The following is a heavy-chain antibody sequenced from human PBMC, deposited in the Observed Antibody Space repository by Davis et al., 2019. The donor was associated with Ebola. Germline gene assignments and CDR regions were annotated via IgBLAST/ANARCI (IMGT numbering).Heavy chain of an antibody. CDR2: ISSSSSTI. CDR3: ASQVNYYYYGMDV. CDR1: GFTFSSYS. Sequence: GESLKISCAASGFTFSSYSMNWVRQAPGKGLEWVSYISSSSSTIYYADSVKGRFTISRDNSKNTLYLQMNSLRAEDTAVYYCASQVNYYYYGMDVWGKGTTVTVSS. J-gene: IGHJ6*04. V-gene: IGHV3-48*01.